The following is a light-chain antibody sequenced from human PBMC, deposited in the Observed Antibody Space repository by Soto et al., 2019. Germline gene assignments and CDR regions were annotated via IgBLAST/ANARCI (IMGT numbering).Light chain of an antibody. CDR3: QQYGNGPRT. CDR2: DAS. Sequence: EIVMTQSPATLSVSPGERATLSCRASQSISNNLAWYQQKPGQAPRLLIFDASTRATGVPVRFSGSGSGTEFTLTVSSLQSEDFAVYYCQQYGNGPRTFGQGTKVDIK. CDR1: QSISNN. V-gene: IGKV3-15*01. J-gene: IGKJ1*01.